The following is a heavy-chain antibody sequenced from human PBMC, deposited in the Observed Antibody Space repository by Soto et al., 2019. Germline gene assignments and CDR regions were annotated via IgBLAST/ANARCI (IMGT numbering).Heavy chain of an antibody. CDR2: IYYSGST. J-gene: IGHJ6*02. CDR3: ASASFYSSSWGDYYYYGMDG. CDR1: GGSISSYY. D-gene: IGHD6-13*01. V-gene: IGHV4-59*01. Sequence: SETLSLTCTVSGGSISSYYWSWIRQPPGKGLEWIGYIYYSGSTNYNPSLKSRVTISVDTSKNQFSLKLSSVTAADTAVYYCASASFYSSSWGDYYYYGMDGWGQRTTVTVAS.